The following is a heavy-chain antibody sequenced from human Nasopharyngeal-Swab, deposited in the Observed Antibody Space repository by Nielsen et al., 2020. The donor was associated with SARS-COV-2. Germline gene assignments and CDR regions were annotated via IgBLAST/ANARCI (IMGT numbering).Heavy chain of an antibody. Sequence: GESLKISCAASGFTSSTYWMSWVRQAPGKGLEWVANIKQGGSEKCYVDSVKGRFTISRDNAKNSLYLQMNSLRAEDTAVYYCARSTWSAYLYYFDYWGQGTLVTVSS. CDR1: GFTSSTYW. CDR2: IKQGGSEK. D-gene: IGHD3-3*01. J-gene: IGHJ4*02. CDR3: ARSTWSAYLYYFDY. V-gene: IGHV3-7*01.